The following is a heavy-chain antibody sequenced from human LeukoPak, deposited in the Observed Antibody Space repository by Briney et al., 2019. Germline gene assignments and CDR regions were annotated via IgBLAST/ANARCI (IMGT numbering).Heavy chain of an antibody. J-gene: IGHJ4*02. D-gene: IGHD6-19*01. V-gene: IGHV3-30*04. Sequence: GGSLRLSCAASGFTFSSYAMHWVRQAPGKGLEWVAVISYDGSNKYYADSVKGRFTISRDNAKNSLYLQMNSLGAEDTAVYYCTTLTVASNFDYWGQGTLVTVSS. CDR1: GFTFSSYA. CDR2: ISYDGSNK. CDR3: TTLTVASNFDY.